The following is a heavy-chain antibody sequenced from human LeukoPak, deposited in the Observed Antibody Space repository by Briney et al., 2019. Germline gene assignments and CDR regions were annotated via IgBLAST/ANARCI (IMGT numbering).Heavy chain of an antibody. D-gene: IGHD3-9*01. V-gene: IGHV4-61*01. CDR3: ARGVLTGYYEVPYFDY. Sequence: SETLSLTCTVSGGSVSSGSYYWSWIRQPPGKGLEWIGYIYYSGSTNYNPSLKSRVTISVDTSKNQFSLKLGSVTAADTAVYYCARGVLTGYYEVPYFDYWGQGTLVTVSS. CDR2: IYYSGST. J-gene: IGHJ4*02. CDR1: GGSVSSGSYY.